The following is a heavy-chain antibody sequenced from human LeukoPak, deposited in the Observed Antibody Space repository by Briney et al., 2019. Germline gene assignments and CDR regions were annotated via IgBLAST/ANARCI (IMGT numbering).Heavy chain of an antibody. D-gene: IGHD6-13*01. CDR1: GGSVSSSNYY. Sequence: PSETLSLTCTVSGGSVSSSNYYWSWIRQPPGKGLEWVRFFSDNVHSDYNPSLKSRVTRSVDTSKKQVSLRLSSVTAADTAIYCCARVPGAGTGPDYWGQGTLVTVSS. V-gene: IGHV4-61*01. CDR2: FSDNVHS. CDR3: ARVPGAGTGPDY. J-gene: IGHJ4*02.